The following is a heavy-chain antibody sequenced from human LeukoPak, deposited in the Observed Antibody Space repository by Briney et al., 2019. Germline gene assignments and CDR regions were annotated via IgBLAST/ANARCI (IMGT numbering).Heavy chain of an antibody. CDR2: IHPGDSKI. V-gene: IGHV5-51*01. J-gene: IGHJ4*02. Sequence: GESLKISCKGSGYSFTTFWIAWVRQMPGKGLEWMAIIHPGDSKIIYSPSFQGQVSISADKSISTAFLHWSSLKASDTAMYYCARGHDYWGRGTLVTVSS. CDR3: ARGHDY. CDR1: GYSFTTFW.